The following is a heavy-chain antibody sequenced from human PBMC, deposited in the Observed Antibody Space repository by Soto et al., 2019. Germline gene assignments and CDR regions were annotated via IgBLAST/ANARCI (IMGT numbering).Heavy chain of an antibody. J-gene: IGHJ1*01. CDR3: VRGYCTTSPCSGDFQF. V-gene: IGHV1-46*01. D-gene: IGHD2-15*01. CDR2: IHPSGDT. Sequence: GASVKVSCNASGYKFTTYFIHWVRHAPGQGLEWMGMIHPSGDTGYAQKFRCRVPMPIDTSTTTAYMELRNLTSEDTAVYFSVRGYCTTSPCSGDFQFWGQGTLVTVSS. CDR1: GYKFTTYF.